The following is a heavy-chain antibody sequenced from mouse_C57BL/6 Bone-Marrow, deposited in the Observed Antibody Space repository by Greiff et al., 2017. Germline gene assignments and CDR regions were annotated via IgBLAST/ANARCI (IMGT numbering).Heavy chain of an antibody. D-gene: IGHD1-1*01. CDR1: GYTFTDYY. J-gene: IGHJ4*01. V-gene: IGHV1-26*01. CDR2: INPNNGGT. Sequence: EVQLQQSGPELVKPGASVKISCKASGYTFTDYYMNWVKQSHGKSLEWIGDINPNNGGTSYNQKFKGKATLTVDKSSSTAYMELRSLTSEDSAVYYCARSVIFYGSPYYYAMDYWGQGTSVTVSS. CDR3: ARSVIFYGSPYYYAMDY.